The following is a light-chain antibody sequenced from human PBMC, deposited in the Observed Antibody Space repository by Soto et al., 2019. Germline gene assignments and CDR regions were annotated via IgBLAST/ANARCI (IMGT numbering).Light chain of an antibody. CDR3: CSYAGSYTHV. V-gene: IGLV2-14*02. J-gene: IGLJ6*01. CDR2: EAT. CDR1: SSDVENYDL. Sequence: QSALTQPASVSGSPGQSITISCTGISSDVENYDLVSWYQQHPGKAPKLMIYEATKRPSGVPDRFSGSKSGNTGNTASLTISGLQAEDEADYYCCSYAGSYTHVFGSGTKVTVL.